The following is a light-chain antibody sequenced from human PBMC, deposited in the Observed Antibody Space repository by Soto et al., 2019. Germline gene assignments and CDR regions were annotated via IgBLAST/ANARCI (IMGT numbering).Light chain of an antibody. CDR3: QSYDNSLSGWEV. V-gene: IGLV1-40*01. CDR1: SSNIGAGYD. CDR2: ANT. Sequence: QSVLTQPPSVSGAPGQRITISCTGSSSNIGAGYDVHWYQQLPGTAPKLLIYANTNRPSGVPDRFSRSKSGTSASLAITGLQAEDEADYYCQSYDNSLSGWEVFGGGTKLTVL. J-gene: IGLJ2*01.